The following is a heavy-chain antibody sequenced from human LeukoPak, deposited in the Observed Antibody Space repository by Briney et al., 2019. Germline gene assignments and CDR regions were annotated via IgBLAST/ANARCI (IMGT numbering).Heavy chain of an antibody. D-gene: IGHD5-24*01. CDR1: GFTLSSYA. Sequence: GGSLRLSCAASGFTLSSYAMSWVRQAPGKGLEWVSAISGSGGSTYYADSVKGRFTISRDNSKNTLYLQMNSLRAEDTAVYYCAKKIEMATISHFDYWGQGTLVTVSS. J-gene: IGHJ4*02. CDR2: ISGSGGST. CDR3: AKKIEMATISHFDY. V-gene: IGHV3-23*01.